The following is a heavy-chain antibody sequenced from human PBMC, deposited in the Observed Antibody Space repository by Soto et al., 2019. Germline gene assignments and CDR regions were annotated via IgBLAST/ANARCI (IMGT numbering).Heavy chain of an antibody. D-gene: IGHD1-26*01. CDR3: ARGRGGTYDAFDI. Sequence: LSLTRTVSAGSISTYFWSWIRQPPGKGLEWIGYIYYSGTTNYNPSLKSRVTILLDTSKNQFSLRLSSVTAADTAVYYCARGRGGTYDAFDIWGQGTLVTVSS. CDR2: IYYSGTT. CDR1: AGSISTYF. J-gene: IGHJ3*02. V-gene: IGHV4-59*01.